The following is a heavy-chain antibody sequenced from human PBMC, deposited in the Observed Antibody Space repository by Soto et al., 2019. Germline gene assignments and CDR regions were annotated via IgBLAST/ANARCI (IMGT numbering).Heavy chain of an antibody. Sequence: SGGSLRLSCAASGFTFDDYGMSWVRQAPGKGLEWVSGINWNGGSTGYADSVKGRFTISRDNAKNPLYLQMNSLRAEDTALYHCARGVAVAGAPYYYYMDVWGKGTTVTVSS. CDR1: GFTFDDYG. V-gene: IGHV3-20*01. CDR2: INWNGGST. J-gene: IGHJ6*03. CDR3: ARGVAVAGAPYYYYMDV. D-gene: IGHD6-19*01.